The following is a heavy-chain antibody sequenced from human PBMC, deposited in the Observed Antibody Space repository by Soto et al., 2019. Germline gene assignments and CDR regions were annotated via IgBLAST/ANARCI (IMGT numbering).Heavy chain of an antibody. D-gene: IGHD3-16*02. CDR3: ARVPTYCHDSMGYQLFHP. Sequence: SETLSLTCTVSGASIISDGYYWTWIRQHPGKGLEWLGYIHYSGGATYSPSSNPSLKSRTAISVDTSKRLFSLKLTSVSAADRAVNYCARVPTYCHDSMGYQLFHPCGQGSLVTVSS. J-gene: IGHJ5*02. CDR1: GASIISDGYY. CDR2: IHYSGGATYSP. V-gene: IGHV4-31*03.